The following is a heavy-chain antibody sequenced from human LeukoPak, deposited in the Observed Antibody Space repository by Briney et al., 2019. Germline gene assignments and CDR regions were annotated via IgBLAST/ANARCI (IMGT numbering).Heavy chain of an antibody. CDR2: IAAGGGGI. D-gene: IGHD4-23*01. CDR1: GFTFDTYA. CDR3: ARYVPPTTMATRFFDC. J-gene: IGHJ4*02. Sequence: PGGSLRLSCAASGFTFDTYALTWVRQAPGKGLEWVSVIAAGGGGIQYAESVKGRFIISRDNSKKTLYLQMNNLRAEGTAIYYCARYVPPTTMATRFFDCWGQGTLVTVSS. V-gene: IGHV3-23*01.